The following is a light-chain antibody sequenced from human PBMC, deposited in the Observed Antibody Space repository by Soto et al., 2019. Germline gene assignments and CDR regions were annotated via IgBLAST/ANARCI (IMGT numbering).Light chain of an antibody. CDR3: QVRTNWSIA. V-gene: IGKV3-11*01. CDR2: DAS. CDR1: QSVCRGC. J-gene: IGKJ5*01. Sequence: EIVLTQSPGTLSLSPGERATLSCRASQSVCRGCLAWYQQRPGQAPRLLIYDASNRATGIPARFSGTGSGTDFTLTINNLEPEDFAVYYCQVRTNWSIAFGRGTRLEIK.